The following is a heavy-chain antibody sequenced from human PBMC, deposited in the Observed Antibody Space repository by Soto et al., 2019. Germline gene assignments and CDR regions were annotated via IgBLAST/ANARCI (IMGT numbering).Heavy chain of an antibody. CDR2: INPNSGGT. CDR3: TVSGYPPPFDY. CDR1: GYTFTGYY. D-gene: IGHD3-3*01. V-gene: IGHV1-2*02. J-gene: IGHJ4*02. Sequence: QVQLVQSGAEVKKPGASVKVSCKASGYTFTGYYMHWVRQAPGQGLEWMGWINPNSGGTNYAQKLQGRVTMTRDASISTVYVELSRLRSDDTAVYYCTVSGYPPPFDYWGQGTLVTVSS.